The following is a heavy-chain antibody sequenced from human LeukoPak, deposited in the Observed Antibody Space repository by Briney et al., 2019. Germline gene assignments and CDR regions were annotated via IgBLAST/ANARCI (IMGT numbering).Heavy chain of an antibody. V-gene: IGHV3-23*01. J-gene: IGHJ4*02. CDR3: ARKRGSGSLTQYSFDY. D-gene: IGHD1-26*01. Sequence: QPGGSLRLSCAASGFTFSSYAMSWVRQAPGKGLEWVSAISGSGGSTYYADSVKGRFTMSRDNSKNTLYLQMNSLRAEDTAIYYCARKRGSGSLTQYSFDYWGQGTLVTVSS. CDR2: ISGSGGST. CDR1: GFTFSSYA.